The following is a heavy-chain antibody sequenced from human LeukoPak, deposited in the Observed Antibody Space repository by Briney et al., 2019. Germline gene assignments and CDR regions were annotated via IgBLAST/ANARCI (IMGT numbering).Heavy chain of an antibody. CDR3: ARAFDYYGSGSYYNVYDY. Sequence: AGGSLRLSCAASGFTFSSYEMNWVRQAPGKGLEWVSYISSSGSTIYYADSVKGRFTISRDNAKNSLYLQMNSLRAEDTAVYYCARAFDYYGSGSYYNVYDYWGQGTLVTVSS. V-gene: IGHV3-48*03. CDR1: GFTFSSYE. CDR2: ISSSGSTI. D-gene: IGHD3-10*01. J-gene: IGHJ4*02.